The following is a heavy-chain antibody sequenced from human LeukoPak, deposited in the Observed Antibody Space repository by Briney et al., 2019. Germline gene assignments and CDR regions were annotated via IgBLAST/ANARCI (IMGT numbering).Heavy chain of an antibody. Sequence: GGSLRLSCAASGFTFSSYAMHWVRQAPGKRLEWVAVISYDGSNKYYADSVKGRFTISRDNSKNTLYLQMNSLRAEDTAVYYCASTTGTTSWGQGTLVTVSS. V-gene: IGHV3-30-3*01. J-gene: IGHJ4*02. CDR2: ISYDGSNK. CDR3: ASTTGTTS. D-gene: IGHD1-1*01. CDR1: GFTFSSYA.